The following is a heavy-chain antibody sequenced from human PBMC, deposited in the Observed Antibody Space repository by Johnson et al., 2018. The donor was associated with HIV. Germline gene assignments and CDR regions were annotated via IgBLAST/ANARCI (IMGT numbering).Heavy chain of an antibody. CDR1: GFTVSSDY. V-gene: IGHV3-66*01. CDR2: IYSAGNT. CDR3: ARDREYGLAWGWTLDI. J-gene: IGHJ3*02. D-gene: IGHD2/OR15-2a*01. Sequence: VQLVESGGGLVQPGGSLRLSCAVSGFTVSSDYMSWVRQAPGKGLEWVSLIYSAGNTFYTDSVKGRFTISRDNGKNSLYLQMNSLRTEDTAVYYCARDREYGLAWGWTLDIWGQGTMVTVSS.